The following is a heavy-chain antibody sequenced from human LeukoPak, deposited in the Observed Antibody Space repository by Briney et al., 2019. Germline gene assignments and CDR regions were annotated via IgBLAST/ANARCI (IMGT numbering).Heavy chain of an antibody. CDR1: GFTFSSYA. Sequence: QPGGSLRLSCAASGFTFSSYAVSWVRQAPGKGLEWVSAISGSGGSTYYADSVKGRFTISRDNSKNTLYLQMNSLRAEDTAVYYCAKDRRGGSYYAATLDIWGQGTMVTVSS. V-gene: IGHV3-23*01. D-gene: IGHD1-26*01. CDR2: ISGSGGST. CDR3: AKDRRGGSYYAATLDI. J-gene: IGHJ3*02.